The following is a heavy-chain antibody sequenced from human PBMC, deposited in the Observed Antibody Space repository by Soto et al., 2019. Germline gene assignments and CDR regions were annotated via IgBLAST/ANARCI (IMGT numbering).Heavy chain of an antibody. CDR1: GFTFSSYW. V-gene: IGHV3-7*03. CDR3: ARVRTVAATAYYDYGMDV. CDR2: IKQDGSEK. Sequence: GGSLRLSCAASGFTFSSYWMRWVRQTPGKGLEWVDNIKQDGSEKYYVDSVKGRFTISRENAKNSLYLQMNSLRAEDTAVYYCARVRTVAATAYYDYGMDVWGQGTTVTVSS. J-gene: IGHJ6*02. D-gene: IGHD2-15*01.